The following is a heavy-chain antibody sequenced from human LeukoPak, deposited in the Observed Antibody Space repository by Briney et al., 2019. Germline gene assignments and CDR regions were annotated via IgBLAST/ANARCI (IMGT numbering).Heavy chain of an antibody. CDR2: SRNKANTYTT. CDR3: ARGLYDSSAYYFDC. V-gene: IGHV3-72*01. CDR1: GFTFSDDY. J-gene: IGHJ4*02. D-gene: IGHD3-22*01. Sequence: PGGSLRLSCAASGFTFSDDYMEWVRQAPGKGLEWVGRSRNKANTYTTEYAASVKGSFIISRDDSKNSLYLQMNSLKTEDTAMYYCARGLYDSSAYYFDCWGQGTLVTVSS.